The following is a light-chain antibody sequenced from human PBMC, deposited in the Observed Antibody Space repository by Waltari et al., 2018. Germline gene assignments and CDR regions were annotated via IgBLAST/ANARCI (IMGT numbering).Light chain of an antibody. CDR1: SSNIGSNT. Sequence: QSVLTQPPSASGTPGQRVTISCSGSSSNIGSNTVNWYQKLPGTAPKLLIYTNKQRPSGVPDRFSGSKSVTSASLAISGLQSEDEADYYCAAWDDNLSGYVVFGGGTKLTVL. CDR3: AAWDDNLSGYVV. CDR2: TNK. V-gene: IGLV1-44*01. J-gene: IGLJ2*01.